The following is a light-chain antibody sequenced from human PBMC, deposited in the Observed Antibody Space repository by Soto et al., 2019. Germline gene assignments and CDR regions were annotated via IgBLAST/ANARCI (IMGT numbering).Light chain of an antibody. Sequence: QSVLTQPPSASGTPGQRVTISCSGSSSNIGSNTVNWYQQLPGTAPKLLIYSNNQRPSGVPDRFSGSKSGTSASLAISGLQSEDEAYYYCAAWDDSLNGYAFGTGTKVTVL. J-gene: IGLJ1*01. CDR1: SSNIGSNT. CDR3: AAWDDSLNGYA. CDR2: SNN. V-gene: IGLV1-44*01.